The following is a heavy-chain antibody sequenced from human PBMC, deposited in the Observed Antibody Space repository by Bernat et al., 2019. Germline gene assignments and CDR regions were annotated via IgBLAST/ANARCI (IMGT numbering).Heavy chain of an antibody. D-gene: IGHD6-19*01. Sequence: QVQLVQSGAEVKKPGASVKVSCKASGYTFTSYYMHWVRQAPGQGLEWMGIINPSGGSTSYAQKFQGRVTMTRDTSTSTVYMELSSLRSEDTAVYYCAGVYGSGWGWNAFDIWGQGTMVTVSS. CDR2: INPSGGST. CDR3: AGVYGSGWGWNAFDI. CDR1: GYTFTSYY. V-gene: IGHV1-46*01. J-gene: IGHJ3*02.